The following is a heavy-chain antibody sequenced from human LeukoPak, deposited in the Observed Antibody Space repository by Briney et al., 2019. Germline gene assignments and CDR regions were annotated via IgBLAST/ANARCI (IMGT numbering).Heavy chain of an antibody. CDR2: ISDDGKNK. J-gene: IGHJ4*02. D-gene: IGHD1-26*01. CDR3: ARDRGYSGSSLFDN. CDR1: GFTFSRYA. V-gene: IGHV3-30*03. Sequence: PGGSLRLSCAGSGFTFSRYAMHWVRQAPGKGLEWMAVISDDGKNKACGDAVVGRFTISRDNSKNTVFVQMNFLRAEDTAVYYCARDRGYSGSSLFDNWGQGTLVAVSS.